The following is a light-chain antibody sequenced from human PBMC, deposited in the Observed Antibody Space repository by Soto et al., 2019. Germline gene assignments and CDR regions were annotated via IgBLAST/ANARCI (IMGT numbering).Light chain of an antibody. Sequence: SYELTQPPSVSVAPGKTDRITCGGNNIGSKSVHWYQQKTGQAPVLVIYYDSDRPSGIPERFSGSNSGNTATMTISRVEAGDEADYYCQVWDSSSDHHVVFGGGTKLTVL. V-gene: IGLV3-21*04. J-gene: IGLJ2*01. CDR1: NIGSKS. CDR3: QVWDSSSDHHVV. CDR2: YDS.